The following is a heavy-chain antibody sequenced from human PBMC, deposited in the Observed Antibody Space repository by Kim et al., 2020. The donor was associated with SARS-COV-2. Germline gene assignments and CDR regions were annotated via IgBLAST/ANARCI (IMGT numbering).Heavy chain of an antibody. CDR3: ARDQREWGQDTAMWYFDL. D-gene: IGHD3-3*01. J-gene: IGHJ2*01. CDR2: IYYSGST. V-gene: IGHV4-59*01. CDR1: GGSISSYY. Sequence: SETLSLTCTVSGGSISSYYWSWIRQPPGKGLEWIGYIYYSGSTNYKPSLKSRVTISVDTSKNQFSLKLSSVTAADTAAYYCARDQREWGQDTAMWYFDL.